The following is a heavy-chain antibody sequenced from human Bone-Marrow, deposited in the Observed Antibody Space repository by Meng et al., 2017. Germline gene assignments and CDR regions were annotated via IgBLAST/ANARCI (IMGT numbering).Heavy chain of an antibody. CDR2: IYPGDSET. V-gene: IGHV5-51*01. D-gene: IGHD1-26*01. Sequence: GESLKISCEGSGYTFSIYWIAWVRQMPGKGLEWMGIIYPGDSETRYSPSFQGQVTISADKSISTAYLQWSSLKASDTAMYYCARPGSSGSYDSLDFWGQGTLVTVSS. J-gene: IGHJ4*02. CDR1: GYTFSIYW. CDR3: ARPGSSGSYDSLDF.